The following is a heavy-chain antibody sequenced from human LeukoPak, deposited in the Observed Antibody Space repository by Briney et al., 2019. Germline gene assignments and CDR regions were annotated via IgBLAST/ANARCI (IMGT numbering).Heavy chain of an antibody. V-gene: IGHV4-61*01. CDR3: ARHFETTVTTIDY. CDR1: GGSVSSGSYY. CDR2: IYYSGST. Sequence: SETLSLTCTVSGGSVSSGSYYWSCIRQPPGQGLEWIGYIYYSGSTNYNPSLKSRVTISVDTSKNQFSLKPSSVTAADTAVYYCARHFETTVTTIDYWGQGTLVTVSS. D-gene: IGHD4-17*01. J-gene: IGHJ4*02.